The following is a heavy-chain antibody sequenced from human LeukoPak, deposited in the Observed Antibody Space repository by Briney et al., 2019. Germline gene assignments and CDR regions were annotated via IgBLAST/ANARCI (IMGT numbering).Heavy chain of an antibody. CDR1: GFTFSNYW. CDR2: IKSDGSST. CDR3: ARVVGNSEDFDY. D-gene: IGHD4-23*01. J-gene: IGHJ4*02. V-gene: IGHV3-74*01. Sequence: GGSLRLSCAASGFTFSNYWMHWVRQAPGKGLVWVSRIKSDGSSTSYADSVKGRFTISRDNAKNTLYLQMNSLRAEDTAVYYCARVVGNSEDFDYWGQGTLVTVSS.